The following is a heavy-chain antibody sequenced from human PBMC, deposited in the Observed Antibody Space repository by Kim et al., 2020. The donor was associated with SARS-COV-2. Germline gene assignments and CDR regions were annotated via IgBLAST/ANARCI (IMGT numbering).Heavy chain of an antibody. CDR1: GFTVSSNY. CDR3: ARDRPVLTPNFDETPI. J-gene: IGHJ3*02. CDR2: IYSGGST. D-gene: IGHD2-15*01. Sequence: GGSLRLSCAASGFTVSSNYMSWVRQAPGKGLEWVSVIYSGGSTYYADSVKGRFTISRDNSKNTLYLQMNSLRAEDTAVYYCARDRPVLTPNFDETPIWGQGTMVTVSS. V-gene: IGHV3-66*01.